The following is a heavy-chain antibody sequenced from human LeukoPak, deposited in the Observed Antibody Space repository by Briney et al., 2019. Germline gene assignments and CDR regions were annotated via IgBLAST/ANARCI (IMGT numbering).Heavy chain of an antibody. V-gene: IGHV3-23*01. D-gene: IGHD3-3*01. CDR2: ISGSGGST. CDR3: AKDRRITIFGVVISDAFDI. Sequence: AGGSLRLSCAASGFTFSSYAMSWVRQAPGKGLEWVSAISGSGGSTYYADSVKGRFTISRDNSKNTLYLQMNSLRAEDTAVYYCAKDRRITIFGVVISDAFDIWGQGTMVTVSS. CDR1: GFTFSSYA. J-gene: IGHJ3*02.